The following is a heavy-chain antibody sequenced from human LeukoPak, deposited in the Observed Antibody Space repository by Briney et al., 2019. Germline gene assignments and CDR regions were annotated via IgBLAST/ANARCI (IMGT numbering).Heavy chain of an antibody. CDR2: ISYDGSNK. D-gene: IGHD5-24*01. J-gene: IGHJ3*02. CDR3: AKIRLGDGYNSDAFDI. V-gene: IGHV3-30*18. CDR1: GFTFGDYA. Sequence: GRSLRLSCTASGFTFGDYAMSWVRQAPGKGLEWVAVISYDGSNKYYADSVKGRFTISRDNSKNTLYLQMNSLRAEDTAVYYCAKIRLGDGYNSDAFDIWGQGTMVTVSS.